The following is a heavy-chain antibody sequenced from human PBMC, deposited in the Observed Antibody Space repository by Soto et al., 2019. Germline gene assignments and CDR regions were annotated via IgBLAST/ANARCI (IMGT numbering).Heavy chain of an antibody. V-gene: IGHV4-34*01. Sequence: LSLTCAVYGGSFSGYYWSWIRQPPGKGLEWIGEINHSGSTNYNPSLKSRVTISVDTSKNQFSLKLSSVTAADTAVYYCARGRRWYSSSSEDVFDYWGQGTLVTVSS. CDR3: ARGRRWYSSSSEDVFDY. CDR1: GGSFSGYY. J-gene: IGHJ4*02. CDR2: INHSGST. D-gene: IGHD6-6*01.